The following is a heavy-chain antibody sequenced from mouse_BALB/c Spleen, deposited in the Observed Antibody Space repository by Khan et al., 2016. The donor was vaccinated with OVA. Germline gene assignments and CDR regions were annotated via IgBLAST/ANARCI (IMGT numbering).Heavy chain of an antibody. D-gene: IGHD1-2*01. CDR3: ARDTTATPY. CDR2: IWAGGST. V-gene: IGHV2-9*02. J-gene: IGHJ3*01. CDR1: GFPLTSYG. Sequence: QVQLKESGPGLVAPSQSLSTTCTFPGFPLTSYGVHWVRQPPGKGLEWLGIIWAGGSTHYNSALTSRLSISKDTSKSQVFLKMNSLQTDDTAMYYCARDTTATPYWGQGTLVTVSA.